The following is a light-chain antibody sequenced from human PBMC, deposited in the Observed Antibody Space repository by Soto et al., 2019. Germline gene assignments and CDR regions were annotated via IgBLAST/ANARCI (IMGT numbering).Light chain of an antibody. J-gene: IGLJ1*01. CDR1: RGDGGGYGL. V-gene: IGLV2-14*01. CDR2: EVT. CDR3: SSYRRDNTQL. Sequence: ALTQPASVSGSPGQSITISCTGSRGDGGGYGLVSWYQQYPGKGPTLIIYEVTNRPSGVSARFSGSKSGDTASLIISGLQAEDEADYYCSSYRRDNTQLFGTGTKVTVL.